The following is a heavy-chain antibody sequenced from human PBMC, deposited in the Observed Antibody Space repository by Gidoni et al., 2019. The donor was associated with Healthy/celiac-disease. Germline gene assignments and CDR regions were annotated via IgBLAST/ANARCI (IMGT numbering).Heavy chain of an antibody. D-gene: IGHD3-9*01. CDR2: ITPNSGGT. V-gene: IGHV1-2*02. J-gene: IGHJ4*02. CDR1: GYTFTGCY. CDR3: ARGLRIRYFDWLAPLDY. Sequence: QVQLVQSGAEVKKPGASVKVSCKASGYTFTGCYMHWVRQAPGQGLEWMGWITPNSGGTNYAQKFQGRVTMTRDTSISTAYMELSRLRSDDTAVYYCARGLRIRYFDWLAPLDYWGQGTLVTVSS.